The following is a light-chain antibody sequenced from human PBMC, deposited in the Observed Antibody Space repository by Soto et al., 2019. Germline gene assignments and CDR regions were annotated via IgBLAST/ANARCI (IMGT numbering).Light chain of an antibody. V-gene: IGLV2-14*01. Sequence: QSALTQPASVSGSPGQSITISCTGTSSDVGGYNYVSWYQQHTGKAPKLMIYDVSTRPSGVSNRFSGSKSGNTASLTISGLKAADEADYYCSSYTSSAYVVFGGGTKLTVL. CDR2: DVS. CDR3: SSYTSSAYVV. CDR1: SSDVGGYNY. J-gene: IGLJ2*01.